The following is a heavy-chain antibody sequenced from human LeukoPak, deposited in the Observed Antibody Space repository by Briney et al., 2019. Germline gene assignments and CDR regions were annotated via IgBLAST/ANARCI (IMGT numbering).Heavy chain of an antibody. CDR2: IKQDGSEK. CDR3: SDYTTSRGGFDH. CDR1: GFTFSSYW. J-gene: IGHJ4*02. V-gene: IGHV3-7*01. Sequence: GGSLSLSCAASGFTFSSYWMTWVRQAPGKGLEWVANIKQDGSEKYYVDSVKGRFTISRDNAKNSLYLQLDSLRAEDTAVYYCSDYTTSRGGFDHWGQGTLVTVSS. D-gene: IGHD2-2*02.